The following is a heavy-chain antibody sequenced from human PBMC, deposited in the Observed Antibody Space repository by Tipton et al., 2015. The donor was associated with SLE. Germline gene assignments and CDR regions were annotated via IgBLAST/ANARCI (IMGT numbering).Heavy chain of an antibody. V-gene: IGHV4-31*03. CDR1: GDSISRGLHY. Sequence: TLSLTCTVSGDSISRGLHYWSWIRQHPGEGLEWIGYIHHTGSTSYNPSLKDRVTISVDTSKNQFSLKLGTVTAADTARYYCARVWVITATGWFDPWGRGTLVTVSS. CDR2: IHHTGST. D-gene: IGHD3-22*01. J-gene: IGHJ5*02. CDR3: ARVWVITATGWFDP.